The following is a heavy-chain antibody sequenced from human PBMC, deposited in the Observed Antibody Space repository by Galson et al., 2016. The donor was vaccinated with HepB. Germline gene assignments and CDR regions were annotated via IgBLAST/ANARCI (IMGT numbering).Heavy chain of an antibody. D-gene: IGHD1-26*01. CDR3: AREWELGGYFDY. Sequence: SLRLSCAASEFTFNNCPLHWVRQAPGKGLEWVAVLSHAGVTKFYADSVRARFTISRDKSKTTVYLQMDGLSAEDTAVYYCAREWELGGYFDYWGQGTLVTVSS. J-gene: IGHJ4*02. CDR2: LSHAGVTK. V-gene: IGHV3-30-3*01. CDR1: EFTFNNCP.